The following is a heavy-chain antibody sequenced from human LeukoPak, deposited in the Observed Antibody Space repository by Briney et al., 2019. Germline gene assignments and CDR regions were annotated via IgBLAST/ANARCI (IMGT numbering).Heavy chain of an antibody. Sequence: SETLSLTCTVSGGSISSSSYYWGWIRQPPGKGLEWIGSIYYSGSTYYNPSLKSRVTISVDTSKNQFSLKLSSVTAADTAVYYCARDQRAWNYYGSGVDYWGQGILVSVSS. J-gene: IGHJ4*02. D-gene: IGHD3-10*01. CDR3: ARDQRAWNYYGSGVDY. V-gene: IGHV4-39*07. CDR2: IYYSGST. CDR1: GGSISSSSYY.